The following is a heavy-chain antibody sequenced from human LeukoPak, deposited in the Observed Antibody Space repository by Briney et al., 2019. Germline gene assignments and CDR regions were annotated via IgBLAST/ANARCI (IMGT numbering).Heavy chain of an antibody. CDR3: AREGQAAGTSFDY. CDR2: IYYSGTT. CDR1: GGSISSSSYY. Sequence: PSETLSLTCTVSGGSISSSSYYWGWIRQLPGKGLEWIGYIYYSGTTYYNPSLKSRVTISVDTSKNQFSLKLSSVTAADTAVYYCAREGQAAGTSFDYWGQGTLVTVSS. V-gene: IGHV4-31*03. D-gene: IGHD6-13*01. J-gene: IGHJ4*02.